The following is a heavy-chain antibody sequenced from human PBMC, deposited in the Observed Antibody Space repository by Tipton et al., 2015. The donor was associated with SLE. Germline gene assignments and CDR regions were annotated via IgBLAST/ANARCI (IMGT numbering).Heavy chain of an antibody. CDR3: ARETGGSFDR. Sequence: SLRLSCAASGLIFSNYWMGWVRQAPGKGLEWVAIIKHDGSEKYYVDSVKGRFTISRDTAKNSLFLQMNSLRVEDTALYYCARETGGSFDRWGQGTLVTVSA. V-gene: IGHV3-7*01. CDR1: GLIFSNYW. J-gene: IGHJ5*02. D-gene: IGHD1-14*01. CDR2: IKHDGSEK.